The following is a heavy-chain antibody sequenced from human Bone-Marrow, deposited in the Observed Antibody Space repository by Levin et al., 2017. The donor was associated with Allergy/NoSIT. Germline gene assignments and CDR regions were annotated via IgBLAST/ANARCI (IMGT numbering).Heavy chain of an antibody. V-gene: IGHV1-3*01. J-gene: IGHJ6*02. CDR1: GYTFTSYA. CDR2: INAGNGNT. CDR3: ARSYIKAPVGEVVYYGMDV. D-gene: IGHD1-26*01. Sequence: ASVKVSCKASGYTFTSYAMHWVRQAPGQRLEWMGWINAGNGNTKYSQKFQGRVTITRDTSASTAYMELSSLRSEDTAVYYCARSYIKAPVGEVVYYGMDVWGQGTTVTVSS.